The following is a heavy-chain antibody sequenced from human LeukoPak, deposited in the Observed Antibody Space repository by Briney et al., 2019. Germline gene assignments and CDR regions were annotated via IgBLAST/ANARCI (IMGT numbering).Heavy chain of an antibody. CDR2: ISGSGAST. V-gene: IGHV3-23*01. J-gene: IGHJ4*02. CDR3: AKDVGKWESLHFFDY. Sequence: GGSLRLSCLTSGFTFSTNAMSWVRQAPGKGLEWISGISGSGASTYYADSVTGRFTISRDDSRNTLYLQMNSLRGDGTAVYYCAKDVGKWESLHFFDYWGQGTLVTVSS. D-gene: IGHD1-26*01. CDR1: GFTFSTNA.